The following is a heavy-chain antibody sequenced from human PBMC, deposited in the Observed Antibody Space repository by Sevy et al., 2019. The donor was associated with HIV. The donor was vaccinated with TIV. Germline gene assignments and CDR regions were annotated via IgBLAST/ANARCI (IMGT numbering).Heavy chain of an antibody. CDR1: GFPFSSYE. CDR2: ISSSGTNK. J-gene: IGHJ4*02. D-gene: IGHD4-17*01. CDR3: ARDLPPSATTVAHFDY. Sequence: GGSLRLSCAASGFPFSSYEMNWVRQAPGKGLELVSYISSSGTNKYYSDSVRGRFTISRDNAKNSVYLQMNSLRAEDTALYYCARDLPPSATTVAHFDYWGQGTLVTVSS. V-gene: IGHV3-48*03.